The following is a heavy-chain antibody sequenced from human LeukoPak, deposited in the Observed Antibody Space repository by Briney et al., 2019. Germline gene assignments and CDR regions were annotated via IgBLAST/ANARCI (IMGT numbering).Heavy chain of an antibody. D-gene: IGHD3-16*01. J-gene: IGHJ4*02. V-gene: IGHV3-74*01. CDR3: ARGGQGAVDY. CDR2: INNDGGVT. CDR1: RFTSSSNW. Sequence: GRSLRLSCAASRFTSSSNWMHCVRQAPGKGLVWVSFINNDGGVTSYADYVKGSFTISRDNAKNTLYLQMNSLRAEDTAMYYCARGGQGAVDYWGPGALVTVSS.